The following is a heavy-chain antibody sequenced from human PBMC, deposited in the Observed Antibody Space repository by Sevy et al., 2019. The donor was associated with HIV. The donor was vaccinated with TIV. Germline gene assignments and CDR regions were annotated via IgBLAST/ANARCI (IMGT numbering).Heavy chain of an antibody. D-gene: IGHD6-6*01. CDR3: ARQESSDDAFDI. CDR2: IYHSGST. J-gene: IGHJ3*02. Sequence: SETLSLTCAVSGYSISSGYYWGWIRQPPGKGLEWIGSIYHSGSTYYNPSLKSRVTISVDTSKNQFSLRLSSVTAADTAVYYCARQESSDDAFDIWGQGTMVTVSS. V-gene: IGHV4-38-2*01. CDR1: GYSISSGYY.